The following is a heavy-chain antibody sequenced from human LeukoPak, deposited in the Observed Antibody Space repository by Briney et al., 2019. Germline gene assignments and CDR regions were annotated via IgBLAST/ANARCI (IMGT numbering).Heavy chain of an antibody. J-gene: IGHJ4*02. CDR1: GGSFSGYY. V-gene: IGHV4-34*01. CDR2: INHRGST. Sequence: PSETLSLTCDVYGGSFSGYYWCWIRQPPGKGLDWIGEINHRGSTNYNPSLKSRVTISVDTSKNQFSLKLTSVTAADAAVYYCARGGIVVATDYWGQGTLVTVSS. CDR3: ARGGIVVATDY. D-gene: IGHD6-19*01.